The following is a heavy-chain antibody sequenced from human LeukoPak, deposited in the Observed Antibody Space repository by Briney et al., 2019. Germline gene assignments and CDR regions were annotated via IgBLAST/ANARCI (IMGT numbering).Heavy chain of an antibody. J-gene: IGHJ3*02. Sequence: GESLKISCKGSGYSFTSYWISWVRQMPGKGLEWMGRIDPSDSYTNYSPSFQGHVTISADKSISTAYLQWSSLKASDTAMYYCARREYYYDSSGYYWDAFDIWGQGTMVTVSS. D-gene: IGHD3-22*01. V-gene: IGHV5-10-1*01. CDR1: GYSFTSYW. CDR3: ARREYYYDSSGYYWDAFDI. CDR2: IDPSDSYT.